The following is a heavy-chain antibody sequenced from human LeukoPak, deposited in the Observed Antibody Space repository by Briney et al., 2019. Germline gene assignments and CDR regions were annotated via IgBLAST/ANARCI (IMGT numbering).Heavy chain of an antibody. CDR1: GYTFTGYY. CDR3: ARERTYCSGGSCYDFDY. Sequence: ASVKVSCKTSGYTFTGYYMHWVRQAPGQGLEWMGWINPNSGGTNYAPKFQGRVTMTRDTSISTTYMEPSRLRSDDTAVYYCARERTYCSGGSCYDFDYWGQGTLVTVSS. J-gene: IGHJ4*02. D-gene: IGHD2-15*01. V-gene: IGHV1-2*02. CDR2: INPNSGGT.